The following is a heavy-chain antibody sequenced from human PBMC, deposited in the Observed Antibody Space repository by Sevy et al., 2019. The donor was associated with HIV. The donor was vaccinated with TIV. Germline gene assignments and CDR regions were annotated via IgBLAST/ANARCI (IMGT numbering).Heavy chain of an antibody. CDR3: ARLAVAGGRDAFDI. J-gene: IGHJ3*02. V-gene: IGHV3-53*01. CDR1: GFTVSSSY. D-gene: IGHD6-19*01. Sequence: GGSLRLSCAASGFTVSSSYMPWVRQAPGKGLEWVSVIYSGGSTYYADSVKGRFTISRDNSKNTLYLQMNSLRAEDTALYYWARLAVAGGRDAFDIWGQGTMVTVSS. CDR2: IYSGGST.